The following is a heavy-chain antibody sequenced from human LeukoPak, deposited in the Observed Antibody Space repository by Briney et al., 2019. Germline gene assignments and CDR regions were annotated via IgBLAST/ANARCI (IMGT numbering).Heavy chain of an antibody. V-gene: IGHV5-51*01. Sequence: GESLKISCKGSGYSFTSYWIGWARQMPGKGLEWVGIIYPGDSDTRYSPSFQGQVTISADKSNSTAYLQWSSLKASDTAMYYCARQGTYRSNYYMDVWGKGTTVNVSS. CDR2: IYPGDSDT. CDR1: GYSFTSYW. J-gene: IGHJ6*03. CDR3: ARQGTYRSNYYMDV. D-gene: IGHD1-14*01.